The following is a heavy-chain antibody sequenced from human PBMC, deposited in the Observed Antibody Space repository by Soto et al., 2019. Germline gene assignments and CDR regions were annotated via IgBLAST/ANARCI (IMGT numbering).Heavy chain of an antibody. J-gene: IGHJ6*02. CDR1: GGTFSNSA. Sequence: QVQLEQSGSEVKKPGSSVKVSCKASGGTFSNSAISWVRQAPGHGLEWMGGIMPIFRTPDYAQKFQGRVTITADESTSKADMELSGLRSVDTAVYYCARDKDRQQLGGNYYYILDVWGQGTTVTVSS. CDR2: IMPIFRTP. V-gene: IGHV1-69*12. CDR3: ARDKDRQQLGGNYYYILDV. D-gene: IGHD3-3*02.